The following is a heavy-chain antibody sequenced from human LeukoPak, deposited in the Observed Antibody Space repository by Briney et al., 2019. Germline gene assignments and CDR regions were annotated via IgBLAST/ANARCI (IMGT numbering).Heavy chain of an antibody. V-gene: IGHV1-2*06. D-gene: IGHD6-6*01. Sequence: ASVKVSCKASGYTFTGYYMHWVRQAPGQGLEWMGRINPNSGGTNYAQKFQGRVTMTRDTSISTAYMELSRLRSDDTAVYYCARDLDDSSSSLYFQHWGQGTLVTVSS. CDR3: ARDLDDSSSSLYFQH. J-gene: IGHJ1*01. CDR2: INPNSGGT. CDR1: GYTFTGYY.